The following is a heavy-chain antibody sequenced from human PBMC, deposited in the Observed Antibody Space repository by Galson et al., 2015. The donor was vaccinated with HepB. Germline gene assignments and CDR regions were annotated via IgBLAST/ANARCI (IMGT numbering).Heavy chain of an antibody. CDR2: IYTSGST. D-gene: IGHD6-19*01. CDR3: AREVLVSYSSGWYVGQLDY. V-gene: IGHV4-61*02. CDR1: GGSISSGSYY. Sequence: LSLTCTVSGGSISSGSYYWSWIRQPAGKGLEWIGRIYTSGSTNYNPSLKSRVTISVDTSKNQFSLKLSSVTATDTAVYYCAREVLVSYSSGWYVGQLDYWGQGTLVTVSS. J-gene: IGHJ4*02.